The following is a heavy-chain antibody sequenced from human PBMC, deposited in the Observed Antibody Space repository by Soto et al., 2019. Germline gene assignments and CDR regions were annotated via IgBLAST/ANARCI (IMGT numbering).Heavy chain of an antibody. Sequence: QVQLVQSGAEVKKPGASVKVSCKASGYTFTSYGISWVRQAPGQGLEWMGWISAYNGNTNYAQKLQGRVTMTTDTSTSTAYMELRSLRSDDTAVYYCARDSSRWAVAGQRWYYFDYWGQGTLVTVSS. CDR2: ISAYNGNT. D-gene: IGHD6-19*01. CDR1: GYTFTSYG. J-gene: IGHJ4*02. V-gene: IGHV1-18*01. CDR3: ARDSSRWAVAGQRWYYFDY.